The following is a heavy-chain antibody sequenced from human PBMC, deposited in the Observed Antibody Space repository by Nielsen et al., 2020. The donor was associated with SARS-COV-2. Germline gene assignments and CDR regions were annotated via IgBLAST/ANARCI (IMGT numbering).Heavy chain of an antibody. V-gene: IGHV4-34*01. CDR1: GGSFSGCY. CDR3: ARGVRSGDGPLYYMDV. CDR2: INHSGST. Sequence: SETLSLTCAVYGGSFSGCYWSWIRQPPGKGLEWIGEINHSGSTNYNPSLKSRVTISVDTSKNQFSLKLSSVTAADTAVYYCARGVRSGDGPLYYMDVWGKGTTVTVSS. D-gene: IGHD7-27*01. J-gene: IGHJ6*03.